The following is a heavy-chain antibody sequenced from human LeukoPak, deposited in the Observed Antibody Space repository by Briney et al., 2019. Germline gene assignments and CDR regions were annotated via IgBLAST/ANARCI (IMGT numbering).Heavy chain of an antibody. CDR1: GDSVSSNSAA. Sequence: SQTLSLTCAISGDSVSSNSAAWNWIRQSPSRGLEWLGRTYYRSKWYNYAVSVKSRITINPDTSKNQFSLQLSSVTPEDTAVYYCARQNNTYHHYNLGWFDPWGQGTLVTVSS. CDR3: ARQNNTYHHYNLGWFDP. J-gene: IGHJ5*02. CDR2: TYYRSKWY. V-gene: IGHV6-1*01. D-gene: IGHD5-24*01.